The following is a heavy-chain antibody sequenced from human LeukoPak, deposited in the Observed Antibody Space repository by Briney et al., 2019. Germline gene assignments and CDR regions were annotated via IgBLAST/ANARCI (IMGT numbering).Heavy chain of an antibody. J-gene: IGHJ5*02. CDR1: GFTLNDYW. CDR2: IRQDQK. Sequence: PGGSLRLSCAASGFTLNDYWTTWVRQAPGKGLEWVATIRQDQKYYVASGKGRFTISTDNAKNSLFLQMNRLRAEDTAVYYCAKEYYYDSSAWFDPWGQGTLVTVSS. V-gene: IGHV3-7*03. D-gene: IGHD3-22*01. CDR3: AKEYYYDSSAWFDP.